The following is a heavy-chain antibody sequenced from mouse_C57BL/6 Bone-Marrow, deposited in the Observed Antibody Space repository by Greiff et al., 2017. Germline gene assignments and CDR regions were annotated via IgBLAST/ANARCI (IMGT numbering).Heavy chain of an antibody. D-gene: IGHD4-1*02. CDR1: GYAFSSSW. V-gene: IGHV1-82*01. J-gene: IGHJ4*01. CDR3: ERGQLGSYYAMDY. Sequence: VQLQQSGPELVKPGASVKISCKASGYAFSSSWMNWVKQRPGKGLEWIGRIYPGDGDTNYNGTFKGKATLHADKSSSTAYMQLSSLTSEDSAVYYCERGQLGSYYAMDYWGQGTSVTVSS. CDR2: IYPGDGDT.